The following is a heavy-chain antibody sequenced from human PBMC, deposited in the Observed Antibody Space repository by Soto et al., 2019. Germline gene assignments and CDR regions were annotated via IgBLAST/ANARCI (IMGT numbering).Heavy chain of an antibody. Sequence: GESLKISCTGSGYSFTGYWIGWVRQMPGKGLEWMGITYPGDSDTRYSPSFQGRVTISADKSINTAYLQWSSLKASDTAMYYCVVKQKLQWVNYWGQGILVTVSS. D-gene: IGHD6-13*01. V-gene: IGHV5-51*01. CDR2: TYPGDSDT. J-gene: IGHJ4*02. CDR1: GYSFTGYW. CDR3: VVKQKLQWVNY.